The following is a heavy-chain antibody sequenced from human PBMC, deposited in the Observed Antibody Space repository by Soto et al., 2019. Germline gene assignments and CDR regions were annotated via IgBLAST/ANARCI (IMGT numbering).Heavy chain of an antibody. J-gene: IGHJ6*02. V-gene: IGHV1-18*04. CDR2: ISAYNDNT. Sequence: QVQLVQSGAEVKKPGASVKVSCKASGYTFTSYGISWVRQAPGQGLEWMGWISAYNDNTNYAQKLQGRVTMTTDTATSTAYMELRSLRSDDTSVYYCARVSQGVATPATYYYYGMDVWGQGTSVTVSS. D-gene: IGHD2-15*01. CDR3: ARVSQGVATPATYYYYGMDV. CDR1: GYTFTSYG.